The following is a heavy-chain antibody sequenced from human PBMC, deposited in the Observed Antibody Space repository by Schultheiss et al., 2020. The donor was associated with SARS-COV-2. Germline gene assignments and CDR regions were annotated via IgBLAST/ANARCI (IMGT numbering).Heavy chain of an antibody. CDR3: ATTYYYDSSGYFGGGIDY. V-gene: IGHV1-18*04. J-gene: IGHJ4*02. Sequence: ASVKVSCKTSGYTFTSHGISWVRQAPGQGFEWMGWISGYNGYTDYAQKFQGRITMTTDTSTSTAYMELRSLRSDDTAVYYCATTYYYDSSGYFGGGIDYWGQGTLVTVSS. D-gene: IGHD3-22*01. CDR2: ISGYNGYT. CDR1: GYTFTSHG.